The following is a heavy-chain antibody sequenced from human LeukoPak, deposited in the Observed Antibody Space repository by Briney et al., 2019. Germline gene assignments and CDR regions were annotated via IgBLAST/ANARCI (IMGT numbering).Heavy chain of an antibody. D-gene: IGHD4/OR15-4a*01. CDR1: GYTFTSYD. J-gene: IGHJ6*02. CDR3: ARGKMTIWYYYYGMDV. CDR2: MNPNSGNT. V-gene: IGHV1-8*01. Sequence: VSVKVSCKASGYTFTSYDINWVRQATGQGLEWMGWMNPNSGNTGYAQKFQGRVTMTRNTSISTAYMELSSLRSEDTAVYYCARGKMTIWYYYYGMDVWGQGTTVTVSS.